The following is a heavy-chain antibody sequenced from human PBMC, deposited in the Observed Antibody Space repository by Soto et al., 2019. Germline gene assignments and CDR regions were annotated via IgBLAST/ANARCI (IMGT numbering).Heavy chain of an antibody. J-gene: IGHJ6*02. V-gene: IGHV1-46*01. CDR2: IYPRGGTT. CDR1: GYNFTSHY. D-gene: IGHD3-22*01. CDR3: ARVGYSSTGTTFHYHGLDV. Sequence: QVQLVQSGAEVKKPGASVKVSCKASGYNFTSHYMHWVRQAPGQGLESMGIIYPRGGTTIYAQKFQGRVTMTRDTSTHTLYMELSSLRSEDTAMYYCARVGYSSTGTTFHYHGLDVWGQGTTVTVSS.